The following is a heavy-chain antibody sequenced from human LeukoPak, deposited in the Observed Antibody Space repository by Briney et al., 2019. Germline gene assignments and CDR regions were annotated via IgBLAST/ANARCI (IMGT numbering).Heavy chain of an antibody. CDR1: GGSISSSNW. CDR2: IYHSGST. V-gene: IGHV4-4*02. J-gene: IGHJ5*02. Sequence: PSGTLSLTCAVSGGSISSSNWWSWVRQPPGKGLEWIGEIYHSGSTNYNPSLKSRVTISVDKSKNQFSLKLSSVTAADTAVYYCAREGGYYYDNWFDPWGQGTLVTVSS. CDR3: AREGGYYYDNWFDP. D-gene: IGHD3-10*01.